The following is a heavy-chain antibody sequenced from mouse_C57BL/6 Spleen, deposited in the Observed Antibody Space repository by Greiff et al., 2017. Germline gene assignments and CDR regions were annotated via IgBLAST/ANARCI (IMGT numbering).Heavy chain of an antibody. Sequence: QVQLQQSGAELVKPGASVKISCKASGYAFSSYWMNWVNQRPGKGLEWIGQIYPGDGDTTYNGTFKGKATLTADKSSSTAYMQLSSLAYEYSAVYFSARSKESYFDVWGPGTTLTVSS. CDR3: ARSKESYFDV. D-gene: IGHD2-5*01. CDR1: GYAFSSYW. CDR2: IYPGDGDT. V-gene: IGHV1-80*01. J-gene: IGHJ2*01.